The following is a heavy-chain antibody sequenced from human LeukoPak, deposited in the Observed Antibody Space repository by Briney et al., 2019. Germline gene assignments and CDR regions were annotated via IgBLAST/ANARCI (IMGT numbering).Heavy chain of an antibody. CDR1: GGSISSHY. CDR2: IYYSGST. J-gene: IGHJ4*02. CDR3: ARVLGGSHVFEY. Sequence: SETLSLTSTVSGGSISSHYWSCIRQPPEKGLEWIGYIYYSGSTNYNPSLKSRVTISVDTSKNQFSLKLSSVTAADTAVYYCARVLGGSHVFEYWGQGTLVTVSS. V-gene: IGHV4-59*11. D-gene: IGHD1-26*01.